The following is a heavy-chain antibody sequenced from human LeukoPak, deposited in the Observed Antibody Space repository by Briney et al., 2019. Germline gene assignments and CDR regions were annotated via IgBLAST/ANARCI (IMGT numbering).Heavy chain of an antibody. CDR3: ARDRNLDFWSGYWTDYYYYMDV. D-gene: IGHD3-3*01. Sequence: ASVKVSCKASGYTFTSYDINWVRQATGQGLEWMGWMNPNSGNTGYAQKFQGRVTMTRNTSISTAYMELSSLRSEDTAVYYCARDRNLDFWSGYWTDYYYYMDVWGKGTTVTVSS. CDR1: GYTFTSYD. V-gene: IGHV1-8*01. CDR2: MNPNSGNT. J-gene: IGHJ6*03.